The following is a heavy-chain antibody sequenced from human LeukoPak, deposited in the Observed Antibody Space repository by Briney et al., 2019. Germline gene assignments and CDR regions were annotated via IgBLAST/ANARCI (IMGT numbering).Heavy chain of an antibody. V-gene: IGHV4-39*01. J-gene: IGHJ4*02. CDR1: GFTVSSNY. D-gene: IGHD1-1*01. Sequence: GSLRLSXAASGFTVSSNYMSWVRQAPGKGLEWIGSIYYSGSTYYNPSLKSRVTIYVDTSKNQFSLNLNSVTAADTAVYYCARRNRGVGTSPDYWGQGTLVTVSS. CDR2: IYYSGST. CDR3: ARRNRGVGTSPDY.